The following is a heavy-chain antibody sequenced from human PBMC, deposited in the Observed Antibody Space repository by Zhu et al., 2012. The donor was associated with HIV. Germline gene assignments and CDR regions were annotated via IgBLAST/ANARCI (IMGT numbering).Heavy chain of an antibody. Sequence: QVQLQESGPGLVKPSETLSLTCSVSGGSISNSDYYWAWIRQSPRKGLEWIGSVYYSGDTYYSPSLKSRVTMSLDTSEKQFSLRLSSVTAADTALYHCARLDIYQNALDLWGQGAMVTVSA. J-gene: IGHJ3*01. V-gene: IGHV4-39*07. CDR3: ARLDIYQNALDL. CDR1: GGSISNSDYY. D-gene: IGHD5-12*01. CDR2: VYYSGDT.